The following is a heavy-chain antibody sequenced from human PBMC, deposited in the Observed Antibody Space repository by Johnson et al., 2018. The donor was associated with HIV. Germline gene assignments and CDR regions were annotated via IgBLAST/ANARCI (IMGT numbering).Heavy chain of an antibody. V-gene: IGHV3-11*04. D-gene: IGHD2-21*01. CDR2: ISRSGTTI. CDR3: ARVSMLFIAADAFDI. CDR1: GFTFTDYQ. Sequence: QVQLVESGGGLVKPGGSLRLSCAASGFTFTDYQMSWIRQAPGKGLEWVSYISRSGTTIYYADSVQGRFTVSRDNAKNSLYLQMNSLRADDTAVYYCARVSMLFIAADAFDIWGQGTMVTVSS. J-gene: IGHJ3*02.